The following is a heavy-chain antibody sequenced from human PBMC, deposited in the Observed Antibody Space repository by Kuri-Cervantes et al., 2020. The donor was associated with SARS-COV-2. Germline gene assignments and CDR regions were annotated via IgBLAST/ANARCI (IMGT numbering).Heavy chain of an antibody. CDR3: AGVDLWFGELYLGY. CDR2: INAYNGNT. Sequence: ASVKVSCKASGYTFTSYGISWVRQAPGQGLEWMGWINAYNGNTNYAQKLQGRVTMTTDASTSTAYMELRSLRSDDTAVYYCAGVDLWFGELYLGYWGQGTLVTVSS. D-gene: IGHD3-10*01. CDR1: GYTFTSYG. V-gene: IGHV1-18*01. J-gene: IGHJ4*02.